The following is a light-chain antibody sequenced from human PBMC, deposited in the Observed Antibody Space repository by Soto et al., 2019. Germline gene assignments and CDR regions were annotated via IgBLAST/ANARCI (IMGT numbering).Light chain of an antibody. CDR1: QSVSNSH. V-gene: IGKV3-20*01. J-gene: IGKJ1*01. Sequence: EIVLTQSPATLSLSPGERVTLSCRASQSVSNSHLAWHQPKPGQAPRLLIFGVSSRAAGIPDRFSGSGSGTDFPLTISRLEPEDFAVDYCHQYDSWTFGQGTKVDI. CDR2: GVS. CDR3: HQYDSWT.